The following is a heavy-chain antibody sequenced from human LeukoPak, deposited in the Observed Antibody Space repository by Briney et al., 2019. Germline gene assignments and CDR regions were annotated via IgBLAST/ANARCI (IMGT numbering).Heavy chain of an antibody. V-gene: IGHV4-39*01. CDR1: GGSISSSSYY. CDR2: IYYSGST. Sequence: SETLSLTCTVSGGSISSSSYYWGWIRQPPGKGLEWIGSIYYSGSTYYNPSLKSRVTISVDTSKNQFSLKLNSVTAADTAVYYCARCKKNYYDSSGYHGDWFEPWGQGTLVTVSS. CDR3: ARCKKNYYDSSGYHGDWFEP. J-gene: IGHJ5*02. D-gene: IGHD3-22*01.